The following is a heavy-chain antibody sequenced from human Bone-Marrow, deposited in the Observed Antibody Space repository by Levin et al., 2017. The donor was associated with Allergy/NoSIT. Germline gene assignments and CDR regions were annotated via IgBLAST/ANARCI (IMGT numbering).Heavy chain of an antibody. CDR3: VKDAIMVDGVATLGH. V-gene: IGHV3-30*18. CDR1: GFSFSSFA. CDR2: MSYNGNII. Sequence: PGGSLRLSCATSGFSFSSFAMNWVRQAPGKGLEWLAHMSYNGNIIYYADSVKGRFTISRDNSKDTVFLQMNSLRPEDTAVYYCVKDAIMVDGVATLGHWGQGTLITVSS. D-gene: IGHD2-8*01. J-gene: IGHJ4*02.